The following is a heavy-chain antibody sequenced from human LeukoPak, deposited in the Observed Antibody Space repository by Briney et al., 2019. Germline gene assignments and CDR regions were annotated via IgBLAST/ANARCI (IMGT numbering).Heavy chain of an antibody. Sequence: SETLSLTCAVYGGSFSGYYWGWIRQPPGKGLEWIGEINHSGSTNYNPSLKSRVTISVDTSKNQFSLKLSSVTAADTAVYYCAREAYCGGDCYSGSSYWGQRTLVTVSS. CDR3: AREAYCGGDCYSGSSY. V-gene: IGHV4-34*01. CDR1: GGSFSGYY. D-gene: IGHD2-21*02. CDR2: INHSGST. J-gene: IGHJ4*02.